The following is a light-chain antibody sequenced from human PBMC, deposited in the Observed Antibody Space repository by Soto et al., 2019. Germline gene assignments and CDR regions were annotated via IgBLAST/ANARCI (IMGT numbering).Light chain of an antibody. CDR3: SSFTSGSTL. J-gene: IGLJ1*01. CDR2: DVS. V-gene: IGLV2-14*01. Sequence: QSALTQPASVSGSPGQSITISCSGTSDDVDDYKYFSWYQQHPGKAPKLLIFDVSHRPSGSSNRFSGSKSGNTASLTISGLQAEDEADYYCSSFTSGSTLFGTGTKLT. CDR1: SDDVDDYKY.